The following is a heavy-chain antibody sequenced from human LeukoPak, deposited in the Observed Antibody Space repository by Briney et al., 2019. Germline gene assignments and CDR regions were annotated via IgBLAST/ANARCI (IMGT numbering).Heavy chain of an antibody. J-gene: IGHJ4*02. Sequence: PGGSLRLSCAASGFTFSSYSMNWVRQAPGKGLEWVSSISSSSSYIYYADSVKGRFTISRDNAKNSLYLQMNSLRAEDTAVYYCARDHRPDIVVVVAATGYFDYWGQGTLVTVSS. V-gene: IGHV3-21*01. CDR2: ISSSSSYI. CDR3: ARDHRPDIVVVVAATGYFDY. CDR1: GFTFSSYS. D-gene: IGHD2-15*01.